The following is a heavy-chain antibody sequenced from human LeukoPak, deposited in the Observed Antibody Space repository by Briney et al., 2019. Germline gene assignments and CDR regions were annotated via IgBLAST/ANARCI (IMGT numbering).Heavy chain of an antibody. V-gene: IGHV4-31*03. D-gene: IGHD3-22*01. CDR3: AREGYDSSYYYYLDY. CDR1: GDSVSSTGYY. CDR2: IYYSGST. J-gene: IGHJ4*02. Sequence: SEILSLTCTVSGDSVSSTGYYWSWIRQHPGTGLEWIGNIYYSGSTYYNPSLKSRVTISVDTSKSQFSLKLSSVTAADTAVYYCAREGYDSSYYYYLDYWGQGTLVTVSS.